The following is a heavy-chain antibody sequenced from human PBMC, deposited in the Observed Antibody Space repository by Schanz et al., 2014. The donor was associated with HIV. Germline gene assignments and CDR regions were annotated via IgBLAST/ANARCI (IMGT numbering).Heavy chain of an antibody. D-gene: IGHD3-16*01. J-gene: IGHJ4*02. CDR3: ARGAEEDYYGPCFDS. V-gene: IGHV3-33*01. CDR1: GFTFSGYG. Sequence: QVQLVESGGGVVQPGRSQRLSCAVSGFTFSGYGMHWVRQAPGQGLEWLAVISPDGSKQHYADSVKGRFIISRDNSKKILYLQMNSLRAEDTAEYFCARGAEEDYYGPCFDSWGQGTLVIVSS. CDR2: ISPDGSKQ.